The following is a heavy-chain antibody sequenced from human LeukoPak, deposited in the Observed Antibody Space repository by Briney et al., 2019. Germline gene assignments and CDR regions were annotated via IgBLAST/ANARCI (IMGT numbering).Heavy chain of an antibody. D-gene: IGHD6-19*01. V-gene: IGHV4-34*01. CDR2: T. Sequence: TNYNPSLKSRVTISVNTSKNQFSLKLNSVTAADTAVYYCARGRSSGYSSGWYGGKGGFDYWGQGTLVTVSS. J-gene: IGHJ4*02. CDR3: ARGRSSGYSSGWYGGKGGFDY.